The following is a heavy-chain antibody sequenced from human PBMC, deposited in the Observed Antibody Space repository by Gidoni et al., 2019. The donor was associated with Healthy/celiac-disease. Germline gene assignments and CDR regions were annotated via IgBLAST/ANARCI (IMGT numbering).Heavy chain of an antibody. Sequence: EVQLLESGGGLVQPGGSLRLSCAASGFPFSSYAMSWVRQAPGKGLGWVSAISGSGGSTYYADSVKGRFTISRDNSKNTLYLQMNSLRAEDTAVYYCAKDRARLEPSGWFDPWGQGTLVTVSS. D-gene: IGHD3-16*01. V-gene: IGHV3-23*01. CDR1: GFPFSSYA. J-gene: IGHJ5*02. CDR3: AKDRARLEPSGWFDP. CDR2: ISGSGGST.